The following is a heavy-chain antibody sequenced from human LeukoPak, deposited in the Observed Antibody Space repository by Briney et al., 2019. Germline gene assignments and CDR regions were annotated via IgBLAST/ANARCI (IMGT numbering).Heavy chain of an antibody. CDR2: INPNSGGT. V-gene: IGHV1-2*02. CDR3: ARVRDNTPRIAAAGTSAFDI. CDR1: GYTFTGYY. D-gene: IGHD6-13*01. J-gene: IGHJ3*02. Sequence: GASVKVSCKASGYTFTGYYMHWVRQAPGQGLEWMGWINPNSGGTNYAQKFQGRVTMTRDTSISTAYMELSRLRSDDTAVYYCARVRDNTPRIAAAGTSAFDIWGQGTMATVSS.